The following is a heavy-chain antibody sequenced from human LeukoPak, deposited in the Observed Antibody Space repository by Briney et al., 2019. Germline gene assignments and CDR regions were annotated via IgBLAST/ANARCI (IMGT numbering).Heavy chain of an antibody. CDR3: ARILGYCSSTSCYEMVDY. J-gene: IGHJ4*02. CDR2: ISSSGSTI. CDR1: GFTFSSYE. V-gene: IGHV3-48*03. Sequence: PGGSLRLSCAASGFTFSSYEMNWVRQAPGKGLEWVSYISSSGSTIYYADSVKGRFTISRDNAKSSPYLQMNSLRAEDTAVYYCARILGYCSSTSCYEMVDYWGQGTLVTVSS. D-gene: IGHD2-2*01.